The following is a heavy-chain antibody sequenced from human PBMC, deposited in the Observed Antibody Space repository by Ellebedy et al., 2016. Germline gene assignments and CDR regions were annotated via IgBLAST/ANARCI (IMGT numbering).Heavy chain of an antibody. V-gene: IGHV1-69*13. Sequence: SVKVSXXASGGAINSYDINWVRQAPGQGLEWIGGIMPIFGTPNHAQKFQGRVTITADELTTTAYMELSSLRSEDTAVYYCAGGADQKYQVPGRFYYSYLDVWGNGTTVTVSS. CDR3: AGGADQKYQVPGRFYYSYLDV. CDR1: GGAINSYD. D-gene: IGHD2-2*01. CDR2: IMPIFGTP. J-gene: IGHJ6*03.